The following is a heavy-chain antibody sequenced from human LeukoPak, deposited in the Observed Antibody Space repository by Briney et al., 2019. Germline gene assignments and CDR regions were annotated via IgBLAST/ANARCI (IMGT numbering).Heavy chain of an antibody. CDR1: GGSISSYY. CDR2: IYYSGST. Sequence: PSETLSLTCTVSGGSISSYYWSWIRQPPGKGLEWIGYIYYSGSTNYNPSLKSRVTISVDTSKNQFSLKLSSVTAADTAVYYCARDPIVNSGILGFDPWGQGTLVTVSS. CDR3: ARDPIVNSGILGFDP. J-gene: IGHJ5*02. D-gene: IGHD3-10*01. V-gene: IGHV4-59*01.